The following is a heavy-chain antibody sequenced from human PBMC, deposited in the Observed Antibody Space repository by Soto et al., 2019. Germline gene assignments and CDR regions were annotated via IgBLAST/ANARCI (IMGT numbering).Heavy chain of an antibody. CDR2: IIPIFGTA. V-gene: IGHV1-69*13. CDR1: GGTFSSYA. CDR3: ASREFIPDTAMVTPYYYYGMDV. Sequence: SVKVSCKASGGTFSSYAISWVRQAPGQGLEWMGGIIPIFGTANYAQKFQGRVTITADESTSTAYMELSSLRSEDTAVYYCASREFIPDTAMVTPYYYYGMDVWRQGTTVTAP. D-gene: IGHD5-18*01. J-gene: IGHJ6*02.